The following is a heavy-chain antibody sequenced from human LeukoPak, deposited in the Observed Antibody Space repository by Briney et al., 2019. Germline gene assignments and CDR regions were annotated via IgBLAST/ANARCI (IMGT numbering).Heavy chain of an antibody. CDR1: GYTFASYY. Sequence: ASVKVSCKASGYTFASYYMHWVRQAPGRGLEWMGIINPSGGSTTYAQKLQGRVTMTRDTSTSTVYMELSSLRSEGTAVYYCARDLSGNKYGYFDYWGQGILVTVSS. CDR3: ARDLSGNKYGYFDY. CDR2: INPSGGST. J-gene: IGHJ4*02. V-gene: IGHV1-46*01. D-gene: IGHD2-8*01.